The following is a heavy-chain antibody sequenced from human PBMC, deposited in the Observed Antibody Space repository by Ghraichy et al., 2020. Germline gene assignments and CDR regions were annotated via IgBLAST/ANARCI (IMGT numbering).Heavy chain of an antibody. CDR1: DASFTTHY. J-gene: IGHJ4*02. V-gene: IGHV4-34*01. CDR3: ARPSN. CDR2: INHIGTT. Sequence: SETLSLTCAVYDASFTTHYWNWIRQPPGKGLEWIGDINHIGTTNYNPPLKSRVTISVDTSKNQFSLKLSSVTAADTAVYYCARPSNWGQGTLVTVSS. D-gene: IGHD3-3*02.